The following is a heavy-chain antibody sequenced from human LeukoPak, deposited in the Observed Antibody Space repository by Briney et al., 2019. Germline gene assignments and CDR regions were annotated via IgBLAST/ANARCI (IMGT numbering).Heavy chain of an antibody. CDR1: GFTFSNYA. V-gene: IGHV3-23*01. Sequence: QPGGSLRLSCTASGFTFSNYAMNWVRQAPGRGLEWVSSISTSGDSTYYADSVKGRFTISRDNSKNTLSLKMNSLRVEDTAVYYCAKDRLVIYYYGMDVWGQGTTVTVSS. CDR2: ISTSGDST. CDR3: AKDRLVIYYYGMDV. J-gene: IGHJ6*02. D-gene: IGHD6-6*01.